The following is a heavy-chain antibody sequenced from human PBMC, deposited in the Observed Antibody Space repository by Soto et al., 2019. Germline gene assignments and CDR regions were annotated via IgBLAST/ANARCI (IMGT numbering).Heavy chain of an antibody. CDR3: ARGPFSYDSSGYYVY. V-gene: IGHV1-2*02. J-gene: IGHJ1*01. D-gene: IGHD3-22*01. CDR2: INPNSGAT. Sequence: QVQLVQSGAEVQKPGASVKISCKTSGYTFTGYYIHWVRQAPGQGLEWMGWINPNSGATLYARKFQGRVIVSRDTSISTAFMELSSLRSDDTAVYYCARGPFSYDSSGYYVYWGQGTLVTASS. CDR1: GYTFTGYY.